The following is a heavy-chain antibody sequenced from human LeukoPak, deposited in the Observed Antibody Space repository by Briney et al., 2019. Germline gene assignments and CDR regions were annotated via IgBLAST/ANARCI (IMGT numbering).Heavy chain of an antibody. Sequence: SVKVSCKASGGTFSSYAINWVRQAPGQGLEWMGGIIPIFGTPNYAQKFQGRVTITADESTSTAYMELSSLRSEDTAVYYCARDGYSYGYSYYYYMDVWGKGTTVTVSS. CDR3: ARDGYSYGYSYYYYMDV. V-gene: IGHV1-69*13. D-gene: IGHD5-18*01. CDR1: GGTFSSYA. CDR2: IIPIFGTP. J-gene: IGHJ6*03.